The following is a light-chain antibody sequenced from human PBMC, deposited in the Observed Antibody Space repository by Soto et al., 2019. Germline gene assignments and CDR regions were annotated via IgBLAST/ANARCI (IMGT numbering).Light chain of an antibody. CDR2: TAS. CDR1: QGISSY. CDR3: QQLNGYPLT. V-gene: IGKV1-9*01. J-gene: IGKJ4*01. Sequence: DIQLTQSPSFLSASVGDRVTITCRASQGISSYLAWYQQKPGKAPKRLIYTASTLQSGVPSRFSGSGSGTEFTLTSSSLQPEDFATYYCQQLNGYPLTFGGGTKVEIK.